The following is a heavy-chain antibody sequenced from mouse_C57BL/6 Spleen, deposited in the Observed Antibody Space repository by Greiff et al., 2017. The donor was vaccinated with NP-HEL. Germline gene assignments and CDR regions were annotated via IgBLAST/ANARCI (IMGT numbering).Heavy chain of an antibody. CDR2: INPNNGGT. D-gene: IGHD1-1*01. J-gene: IGHJ2*01. CDR1: GYTFTSYW. V-gene: IGHV1-53*01. CDR3: ARYHYCGSSIDY. Sequence: QVQLQQPGTELVKPGASVKLSCKASGYTFTSYWMHWVKQRPGQGLEWIGNINPNNGGTNYNEKFKSKATLTVDKSSSTAYMQLSSLTSEDSAVCYCARYHYCGSSIDYWGQGTTLTVSS.